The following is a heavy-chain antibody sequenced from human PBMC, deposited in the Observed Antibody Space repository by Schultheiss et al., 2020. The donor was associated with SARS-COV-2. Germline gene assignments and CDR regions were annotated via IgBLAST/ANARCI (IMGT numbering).Heavy chain of an antibody. CDR3: ATGGGIGATKAWFDP. J-gene: IGHJ5*02. CDR2: FDPEDGET. D-gene: IGHD1-26*01. Sequence: ASVKVSCKASGYTFTSYYMHWVRQAPGKGLEWMGGFDPEDGETIYAQKFQGRVTMTRDTSTSTVYMELSSLRSEDTAVYYCATGGGIGATKAWFDPWGQGTLVTVSS. V-gene: IGHV1-24*01. CDR1: GYTFTSYY.